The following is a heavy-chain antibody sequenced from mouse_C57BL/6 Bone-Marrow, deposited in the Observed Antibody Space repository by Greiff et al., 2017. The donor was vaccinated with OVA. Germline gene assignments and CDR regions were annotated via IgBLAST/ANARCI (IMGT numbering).Heavy chain of an antibody. V-gene: IGHV1-72*01. Sequence: VQLQQPGAELVKPGASVKLSCKASGYTFTSYWMHWVKQRPGRGLEWIGRIDPNSGGTKYNEKFKSKATLTVDKPSSTAYMQLSSLTSEDSAVYYCAKDYYGSSINWYFDVWGTGTTVTVSS. CDR1: GYTFTSYW. CDR3: AKDYYGSSINWYFDV. D-gene: IGHD1-1*01. J-gene: IGHJ1*03. CDR2: IDPNSGGT.